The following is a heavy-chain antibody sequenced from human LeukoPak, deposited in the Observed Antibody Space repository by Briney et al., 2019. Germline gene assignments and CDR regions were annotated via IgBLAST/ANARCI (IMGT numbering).Heavy chain of an antibody. CDR1: GYTFTSYY. D-gene: IGHD2-2*01. J-gene: IGHJ6*03. CDR3: ASAIRPAAMDYYYYYMDV. V-gene: IGHV1-46*01. Sequence: GASVKVSCKASGYTFTSYYMHWVRQAPGQGLEWMGIINPSGGSTSYAQKFQGRVTMTRDMSTSTVYMELSSLRSEDTAVYYCASAIRPAAMDYYYYYMDVWGKGTTVTVSS. CDR2: INPSGGST.